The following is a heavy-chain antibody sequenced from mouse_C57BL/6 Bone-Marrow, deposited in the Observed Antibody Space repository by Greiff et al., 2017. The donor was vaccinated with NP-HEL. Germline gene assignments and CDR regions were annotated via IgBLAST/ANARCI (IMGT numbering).Heavy chain of an antibody. D-gene: IGHD1-1*01. CDR2: IYPGDGDT. CDR3: ARSYYYGSSSYAMDY. J-gene: IGHJ4*01. Sequence: QVQLQQSGPELVKPGASVKISCKASGYAFSSSWMNWVKQRPGKGLEWIGRIYPGDGDTNYNGKFKGKATLTADKSSSTAYMQLSSLTSEDSAVYFCARSYYYGSSSYAMDYWGKGTSVTVSS. CDR1: GYAFSSSW. V-gene: IGHV1-82*01.